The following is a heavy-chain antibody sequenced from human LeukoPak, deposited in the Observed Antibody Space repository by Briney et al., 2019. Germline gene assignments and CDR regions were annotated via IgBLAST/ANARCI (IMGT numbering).Heavy chain of an antibody. J-gene: IGHJ4*02. D-gene: IGHD6-19*01. CDR3: ARTTWLVNFDY. CDR1: GFTFSSYE. Sequence: GGSVRLSCAASGFTFSSYEMNWVRQAPGKGLEWVSYISSSGSTIYYADSVKGRFTISRDNAKNSLYLQMNSLRAEDTAVYYCARTTWLVNFDYWGQGTLVTVSS. CDR2: ISSSGSTI. V-gene: IGHV3-48*03.